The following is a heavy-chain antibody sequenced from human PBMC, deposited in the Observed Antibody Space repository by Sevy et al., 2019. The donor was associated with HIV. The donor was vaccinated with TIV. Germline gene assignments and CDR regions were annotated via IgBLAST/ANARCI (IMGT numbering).Heavy chain of an antibody. CDR1: GFTFGDYA. Sequence: GGSLRLSCTASGFTFGDYAMSWFRQAPGKGLEWVGFIRSKAYGRTTEYAASVKGRFTISRDDSKSIAYLQMNSLKTEDTAVYYCTRRGDGYKDYYYYYYMDVWGKGTTVTVSS. CDR3: TRRGDGYKDYYYYYYMDV. D-gene: IGHD3-10*01. CDR2: IRSKAYGRTT. J-gene: IGHJ6*03. V-gene: IGHV3-49*03.